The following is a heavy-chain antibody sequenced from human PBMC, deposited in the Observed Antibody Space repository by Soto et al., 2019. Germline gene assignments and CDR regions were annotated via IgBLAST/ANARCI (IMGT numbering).Heavy chain of an antibody. D-gene: IGHD6-19*01. Sequence: EVQLVESGGGLVQPGGSLRLSCAASGFTFSSYWMHWVRQAPGKGLVWVSRINSDGSSTSYADSVKGRFTISRDNAKNTLYLQMNSLRAEDTAVYYCARPIAVAATRWFDPWGQGTLVTVSS. J-gene: IGHJ5*02. CDR2: INSDGSST. V-gene: IGHV3-74*01. CDR1: GFTFSSYW. CDR3: ARPIAVAATRWFDP.